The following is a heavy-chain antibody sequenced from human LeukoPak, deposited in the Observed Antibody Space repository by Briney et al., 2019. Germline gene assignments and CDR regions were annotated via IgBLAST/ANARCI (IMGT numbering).Heavy chain of an antibody. V-gene: IGHV3-30-3*01. J-gene: IGHJ1*01. CDR3: ARGREAGYCSGGSCYSGYFQH. CDR2: ISYDGSNK. D-gene: IGHD2-15*01. CDR1: GFTFSSYA. Sequence: PGGSLRLSCAASGFTFSSYAMHWVRQAPGKGLEWVAVISYDGSNKYYADSVKGRFTISRDNSKNTLYLQMNSLRAEDTAVYYCARGREAGYCSGGSCYSGYFQHWGQGTLVTASS.